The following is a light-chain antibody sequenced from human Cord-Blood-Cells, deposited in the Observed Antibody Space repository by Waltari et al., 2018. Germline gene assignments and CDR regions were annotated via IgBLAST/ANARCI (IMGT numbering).Light chain of an antibody. CDR2: DAS. V-gene: IGKV3D-11*02. CDR3: QQRSNWPLT. J-gene: IGKJ4*01. CDR1: QSVSSY. Sequence: IVFTHSPAALSLSPGGRGTLSCRASQSVSSYLAWYQQKPGQAPRLLIYDASNRATGIPARFSGSGPGTDVTLTISSLEPEDFAVYYCQQRSNWPLTFGGGTKVEIK.